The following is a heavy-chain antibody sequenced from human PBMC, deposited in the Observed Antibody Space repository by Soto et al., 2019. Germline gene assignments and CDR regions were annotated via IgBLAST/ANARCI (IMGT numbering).Heavy chain of an antibody. J-gene: IGHJ6*02. CDR3: ARHGSGTSYYYYGMDV. Sequence: QVQLQESGPGLVKPSQTLSLTCTVSGGSISSGDYYWSWIRQPPGKGLEWIGYIYYSGSTYYNPSRKRRVTISVDTSKNQFSLKLSSVTAADTAVYYCARHGSGTSYYYYGMDVWGQGTTVTVSS. V-gene: IGHV4-30-4*01. D-gene: IGHD3-10*01. CDR2: IYYSGST. CDR1: GGSISSGDYY.